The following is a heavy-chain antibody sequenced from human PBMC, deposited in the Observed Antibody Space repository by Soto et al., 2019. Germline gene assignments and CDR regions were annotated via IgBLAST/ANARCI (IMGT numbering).Heavy chain of an antibody. Sequence: SETLCLTWTVSGGSISSDYWSWIRQPPGKGLEWIGYIYYSGSTNYNPSLKSRVTISVDTSKNQFSLKLSSVTAADTAVYYCARTQGSGPNWYFDLWGRGTLVTVSS. CDR2: IYYSGST. J-gene: IGHJ2*01. CDR3: ARTQGSGPNWYFDL. V-gene: IGHV4-59*08. CDR1: GGSISSDY.